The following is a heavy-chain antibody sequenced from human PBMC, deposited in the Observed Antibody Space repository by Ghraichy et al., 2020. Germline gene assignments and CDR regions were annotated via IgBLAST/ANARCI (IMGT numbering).Heavy chain of an antibody. CDR2: INHSGST. CDR1: GGSFSGYY. V-gene: IGHV4-34*01. J-gene: IGHJ4*02. Sequence: SETLSLTCAVYGGSFSGYYWSWIRQPPGKGLEWIGEINHSGSTNYNPSLKSRVTISVDTSKNQFSLKLSSVTAADTAVYYCARTYWGAFDYWGQGTLVTVSS. D-gene: IGHD7-27*01. CDR3: ARTYWGAFDY.